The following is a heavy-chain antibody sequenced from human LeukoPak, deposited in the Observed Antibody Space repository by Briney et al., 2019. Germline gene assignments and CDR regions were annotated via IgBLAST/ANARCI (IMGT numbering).Heavy chain of an antibody. CDR3: ARHGYSGYDDY. D-gene: IGHD5-12*01. CDR1: GGSFSGYY. CDR2: INHSGST. Sequence: SETLSLTCAVYGGSFSGYYWSWIRQPPGKGLEWIGEINHSGSTNYNPSLKSRVTISVDTSNNQFSLKLSSVTAAATAVYYCARHGYSGYDDYWGQGTLLTVSS. J-gene: IGHJ4*02. V-gene: IGHV4-34*01.